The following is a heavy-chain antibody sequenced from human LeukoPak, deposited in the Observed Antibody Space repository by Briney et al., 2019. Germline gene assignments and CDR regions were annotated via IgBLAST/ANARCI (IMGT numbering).Heavy chain of an antibody. J-gene: IGHJ6*03. CDR3: ARERMVSSSGYYYYYMDV. V-gene: IGHV1-18*01. CDR2: ISAYNGNT. D-gene: IGHD6-6*01. CDR1: GYTFTSYG. Sequence: ASVKVSCKASGYTFTSYGISWVRQAPGQGLEWMGWISAYNGNTNYAQKLQGRVTMTTDTSTSTAYMELRSLRSDDTAVYYCARERMVSSSGYYYYYMDVWGKGTTVTVSS.